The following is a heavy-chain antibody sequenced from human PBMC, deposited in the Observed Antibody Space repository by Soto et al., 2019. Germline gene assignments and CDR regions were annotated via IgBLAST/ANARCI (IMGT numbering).Heavy chain of an antibody. CDR3: ARGGGGRWYSGDY. V-gene: IGHV1-8*01. CDR2: MHPNTGDT. CDR1: GYTFANYH. D-gene: IGHD6-13*01. Sequence: QVQLVQSGAEVKKPGASVKVSCKASGYTFANYHIHWVRQATGQGLEWMGWMHPNTGDTDYAQKFQGRVTMTRDTSITAAYMGLSGLRSEDTAVYYCARGGGGRWYSGDYWGQGTLVTVSS. J-gene: IGHJ4*02.